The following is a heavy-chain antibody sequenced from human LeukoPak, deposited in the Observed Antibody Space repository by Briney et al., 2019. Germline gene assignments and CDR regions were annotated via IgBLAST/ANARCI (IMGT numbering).Heavy chain of an antibody. D-gene: IGHD3-16*02. CDR1: GFTFSSYW. CDR3: ARDRGYYDYVWGSYRQGDAFDI. J-gene: IGHJ3*02. CDR2: VKQDGSEK. Sequence: EGSLRLSCAASGFTFSSYWMSWVRQAPGKGLEWVANVKQDGSEKYYVDSVKGRFTISRDNAKNSLYLQMNSLRAEDTAVYYCARDRGYYDYVWGSYRQGDAFDIWGQGTMVTVSS. V-gene: IGHV3-7*01.